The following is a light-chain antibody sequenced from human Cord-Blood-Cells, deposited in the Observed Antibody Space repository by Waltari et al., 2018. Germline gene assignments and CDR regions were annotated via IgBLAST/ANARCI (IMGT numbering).Light chain of an antibody. CDR1: QSISSW. CDR3: QQYNSYSKT. J-gene: IGKJ3*01. Sequence: RVTITCRASQSISSWLAWYQQKPGKAPKLLIYDASSLESGVPSRFSGSGSGTEFTLTISSLQPDDFATYYCQQYNSYSKTFGPGTKVDIK. V-gene: IGKV1-5*01. CDR2: DAS.